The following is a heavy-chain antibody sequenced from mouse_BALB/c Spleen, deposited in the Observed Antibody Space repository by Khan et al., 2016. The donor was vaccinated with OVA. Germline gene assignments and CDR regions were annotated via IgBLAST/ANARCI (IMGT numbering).Heavy chain of an antibody. CDR1: GFSLSRYN. CDR3: ARAYYRYDGYYAMDY. J-gene: IGHJ4*01. D-gene: IGHD2-14*01. Sequence: QVQLKQSGPGLVEPSQSLSITCTVSGFSLSRYNIHWVRQPPGKGLEWLGIIWGGGGTDYNLTLKIRLSIITNNTKSQVLLKMNSLQTDDTAMYFCARAYYRYDGYYAMDYWGQGTSVTVSS. V-gene: IGHV2-6-4*01. CDR2: IWGGGGT.